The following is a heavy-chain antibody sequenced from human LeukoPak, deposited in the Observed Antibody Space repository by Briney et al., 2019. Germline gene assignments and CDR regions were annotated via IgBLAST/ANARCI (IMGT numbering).Heavy chain of an antibody. CDR1: GYTFTSYY. CDR2: INPSGGST. D-gene: IGHD3/OR15-3a*01. CDR3: ARDGTVGRRVFNFDY. Sequence: RASAKVSCKASGYTFTSYYMHWVRQAPGQGLEWMGIINPSGGSTSYAQKFQGRVTMTRDTSTSTVYMELSSLRSEDTAVYYCARDGTVGRRVFNFDYWGQGTLVTVSS. V-gene: IGHV1-46*01. J-gene: IGHJ4*02.